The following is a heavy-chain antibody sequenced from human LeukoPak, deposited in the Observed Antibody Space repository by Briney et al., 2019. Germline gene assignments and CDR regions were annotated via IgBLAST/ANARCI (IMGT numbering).Heavy chain of an antibody. CDR2: INHSGST. CDR1: DGSFSGYY. J-gene: IGHJ3*02. D-gene: IGHD2-2*01. CDR3: ARGGGIVVVPAAMGYAFDI. V-gene: IGHV4-34*01. Sequence: PSATLSLTCAVYDGSFSGYYWSWIRQPPGKGLEWIGEINHSGSTNYNPSLKSRVTISVDTSKNQFSLKLSSVTAADTAVYYCARGGGIVVVPAAMGYAFDIWGQGTVVTVSS.